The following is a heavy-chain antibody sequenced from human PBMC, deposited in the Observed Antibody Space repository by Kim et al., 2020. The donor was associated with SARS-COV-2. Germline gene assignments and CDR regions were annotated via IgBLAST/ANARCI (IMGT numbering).Heavy chain of an antibody. V-gene: IGHV3-33*06. D-gene: IGHD5-18*01. J-gene: IGHJ4*02. Sequence: YADSVKGRFTSSRDNSKTTLYLQMNSLRAEDTAMYYCAKGYSYGYGYFDYWGQGTLVTVSS. CDR3: AKGYSYGYGYFDY.